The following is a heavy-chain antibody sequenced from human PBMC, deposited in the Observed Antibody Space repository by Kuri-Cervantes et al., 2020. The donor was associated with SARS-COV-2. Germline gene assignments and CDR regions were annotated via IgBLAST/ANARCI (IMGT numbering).Heavy chain of an antibody. V-gene: IGHV3-74*01. Sequence: GESLKISCAASGFTFSGHWIHWVRQAPGKRLVWVSRINPDGSYTNNADSVKGRFTLSRDNAKNMLFLQMNSLRAEDTAVYYCVRDGGHWNFDYWGQGTLVTVPS. CDR3: VRDGGHWNFDY. CDR1: GFTFSGHW. D-gene: IGHD1-1*01. J-gene: IGHJ4*02. CDR2: INPDGSYT.